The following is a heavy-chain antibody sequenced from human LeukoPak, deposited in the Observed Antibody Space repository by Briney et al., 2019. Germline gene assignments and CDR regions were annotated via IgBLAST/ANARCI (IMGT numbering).Heavy chain of an antibody. CDR2: INHSGST. CDR3: ARAPRDYYDSSGYTYYYGMDV. J-gene: IGHJ6*02. Sequence: SETLSLTCAVYGGSFSGYYWSWIRQPPGKGLEWIGEINHSGSTNYNPSLKSRVTISVDTSKNQFSLKLSSVTAADTAVYYCARAPRDYYDSSGYTYYYGMDVWGQGTTVTVPS. CDR1: GGSFSGYY. V-gene: IGHV4-34*01. D-gene: IGHD3-22*01.